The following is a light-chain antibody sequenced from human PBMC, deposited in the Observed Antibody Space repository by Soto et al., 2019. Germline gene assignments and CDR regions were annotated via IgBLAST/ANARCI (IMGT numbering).Light chain of an antibody. Sequence: AIQLTQSPSSLSASVGDRVTITCRASQGISSALAWYQPKPGKAPKLLIYDASSLESGVPSRLSSSGSGTNFTLTIVSLQPEDFAAYYCQQVNSYSICTCRPGTNVDIK. CDR3: QQVNSYSICT. V-gene: IGKV1-13*02. CDR2: DAS. CDR1: QGISSA. J-gene: IGKJ3*01.